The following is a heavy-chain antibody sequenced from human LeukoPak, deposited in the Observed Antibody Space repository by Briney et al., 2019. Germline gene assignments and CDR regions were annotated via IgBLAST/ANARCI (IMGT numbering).Heavy chain of an antibody. CDR2: IKQDGSEK. V-gene: IGHV3-7*01. Sequence: GGSLRLSCAASGFTFSSYGMHWVRQAPGKGLEWVANIKQDGSEKYYVDSVKGRFTISRDNAKNSLYLQMNSLRAEDTAVYYCAREEQLVPHADYWGQGTLVTVSS. CDR3: AREEQLVPHADY. CDR1: GFTFSSYG. D-gene: IGHD6-13*01. J-gene: IGHJ4*02.